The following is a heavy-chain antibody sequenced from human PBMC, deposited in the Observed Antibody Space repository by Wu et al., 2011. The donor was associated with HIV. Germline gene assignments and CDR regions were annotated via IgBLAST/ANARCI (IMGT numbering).Heavy chain of an antibody. Sequence: QVQLVQSGAEVKKPGSSVKVSCKASGGSFRNSAISWVRQTPGQGLEWMGRIIPIFGTTNYTQKFHGRVTMTTDISTSTAYMELRSLRSDDTAVYYCARVISIFTPSDFWGQGTLVTVSS. V-gene: IGHV1-69*06. CDR2: IIPIFGTT. CDR3: ARVISIFTPSDF. D-gene: IGHD3-9*01. J-gene: IGHJ4*02. CDR1: GGSFRNSA.